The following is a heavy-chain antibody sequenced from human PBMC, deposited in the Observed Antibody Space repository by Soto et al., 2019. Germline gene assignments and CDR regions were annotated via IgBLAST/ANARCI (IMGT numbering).Heavy chain of an antibody. CDR3: ARVRDDIVVVPAAILGWFDP. J-gene: IGHJ5*02. D-gene: IGHD2-2*02. Sequence: RASVKVSCKASGGTFSSYAISWVRQAPGQGLEWMGGIIPIFGTANYAQKFQGRVTITADESTSTAYMELSSLRSEDTAVYYCARVRDDIVVVPAAILGWFDPWGQGTLVTVSS. CDR2: IIPIFGTA. CDR1: GGTFSSYA. V-gene: IGHV1-69*13.